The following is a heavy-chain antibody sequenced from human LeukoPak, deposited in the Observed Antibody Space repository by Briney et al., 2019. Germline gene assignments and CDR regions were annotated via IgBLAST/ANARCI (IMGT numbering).Heavy chain of an antibody. CDR3: AGRIAVAGTNYYGMDG. V-gene: IGHV4-59*01. D-gene: IGHD6-19*01. CDR2: IYYSGST. Sequence: SETLSLTCTVSGGSISSYYWSWIRQPPGKGLEWIGYIYYSGSTNYNPSLKSRVTISVDTSKNQFSLKLSSVTAADTAVYYCAGRIAVAGTNYYGMDGWGKGTTVTVSS. CDR1: GGSISSYY. J-gene: IGHJ6*04.